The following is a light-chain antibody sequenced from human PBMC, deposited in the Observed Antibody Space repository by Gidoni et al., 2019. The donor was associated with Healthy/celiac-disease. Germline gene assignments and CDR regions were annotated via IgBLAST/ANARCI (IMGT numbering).Light chain of an antibody. CDR3: QQYNNWPPWT. Sequence: EIVMTQSPATLSVSPGERATLSCRASQSVSSNLAWYQQKPGQDPRLLIYGASTRATGIPARFSGSGSGTEFTLTIRSLQSEDFAVYYCQQYNNWPPWTFGQGTKVEIK. J-gene: IGKJ1*01. CDR1: QSVSSN. V-gene: IGKV3-15*01. CDR2: GAS.